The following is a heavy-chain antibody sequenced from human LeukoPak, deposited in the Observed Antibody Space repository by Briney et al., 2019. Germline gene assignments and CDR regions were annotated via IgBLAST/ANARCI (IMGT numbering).Heavy chain of an antibody. CDR1: GGSISSYY. CDR3: ARGGMDRSSSDFFDY. D-gene: IGHD6-6*01. CDR2: IYDSGKT. Sequence: AETYALTCTVSGGSISSYYWSWIRQSPGKGLEWMGYIYDSGKTDYNPSLKSRVTISLETSKNQFSLKVSSVTTGDTAVYYCARGGMDRSSSDFFDYWG. J-gene: IGHJ4*01. V-gene: IGHV4-59*01.